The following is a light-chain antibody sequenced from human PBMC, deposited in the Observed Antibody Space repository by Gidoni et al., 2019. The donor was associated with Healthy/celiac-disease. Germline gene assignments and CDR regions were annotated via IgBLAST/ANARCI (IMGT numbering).Light chain of an antibody. J-gene: IGLJ3*02. Sequence: QSVLTYPLSASGTPGQQVTISCSGSSSNIGSNTVNWYQQLPGTAPKLLIYTNNQRPSGVPDRFSSSKSGTSASLAISGLQSEDEADYYCAAWDDSLNGHWVFGGGTKLTVL. CDR1: SSNIGSNT. V-gene: IGLV1-44*01. CDR3: AAWDDSLNGHWV. CDR2: TNN.